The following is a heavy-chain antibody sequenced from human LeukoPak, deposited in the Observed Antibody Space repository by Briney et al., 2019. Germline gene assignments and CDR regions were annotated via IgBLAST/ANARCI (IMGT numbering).Heavy chain of an antibody. D-gene: IGHD4-11*01. CDR2: MFYDGTT. Sequence: SETLSLTCSVSGASIPSGDNYWAWVRQPPGRGLEWIGSMFYDGTTYHSPSLKSRVTMSADTSKNQVSLRLNSVTAADTAIYYCARAQVDYNNGPGSQGYYSYGMDVWGQGTTVTVFS. CDR3: ARAQVDYNNGPGSQGYYSYGMDV. V-gene: IGHV4-39*01. J-gene: IGHJ6*02. CDR1: GASIPSGDNY.